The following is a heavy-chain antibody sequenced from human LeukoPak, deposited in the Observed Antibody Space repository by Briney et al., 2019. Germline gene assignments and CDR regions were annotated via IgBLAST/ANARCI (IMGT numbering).Heavy chain of an antibody. D-gene: IGHD2-2*01. CDR1: GFAFSSYS. CDR2: ITSTSSNI. J-gene: IGHJ4*02. CDR3: AREYCSRSSCYQIDY. V-gene: IGHV3-21*01. Sequence: GGPLRLSCAAYGFAFSSYSMNWVRQAPGEGLEWVSSITSTSSNIFYADSLKGRFTISRDNAKNSLYLQMDSLRAEDTAIYYCAREYCSRSSCYQIDYWGQGTLVSVSP.